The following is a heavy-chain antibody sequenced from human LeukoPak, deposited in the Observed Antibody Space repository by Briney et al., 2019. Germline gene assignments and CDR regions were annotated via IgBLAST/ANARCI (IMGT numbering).Heavy chain of an antibody. CDR3: AKEGGFSSSIIY. V-gene: IGHV3-30*02. CDR1: GFTFSSYG. Sequence: GGSLRLSCAASGFTFSSYGMHWVRQALGKGLEWVAFIRYDGSNKYYADSVKGRFTISRDNSKNTLYLQMNSLRAEDTAVYYCAKEGGFSSSIIYWGQGTLVTVSS. D-gene: IGHD6-13*01. CDR2: IRYDGSNK. J-gene: IGHJ4*02.